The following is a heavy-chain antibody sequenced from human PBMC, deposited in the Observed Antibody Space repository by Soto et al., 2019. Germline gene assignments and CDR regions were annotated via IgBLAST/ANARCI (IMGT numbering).Heavy chain of an antibody. CDR1: GFTFSSYA. CDR3: ARERDYGGNVGEDDGFDI. CDR2: ISGSGGST. Sequence: EVQLLESGGGLVQPGGSLRLSCAASGFTFSSYAMSWVRQAPGKGLEWVSAISGSGGSTYYADSVKGRFTISRDNSKNTLYLQMNSLRAEDTALYYCARERDYGGNVGEDDGFDIWGQGTMVTVSS. J-gene: IGHJ3*02. V-gene: IGHV3-23*01. D-gene: IGHD4-17*01.